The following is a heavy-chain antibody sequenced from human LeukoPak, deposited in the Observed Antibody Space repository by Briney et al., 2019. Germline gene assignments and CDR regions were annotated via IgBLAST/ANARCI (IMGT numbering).Heavy chain of an antibody. J-gene: IGHJ5*02. Sequence: ASVKVSCKASGYTFTGYYMHWLRQAPGQGLEWMGWINPNSGSTNYAQKFQGRVTMTRDTSISTVYMELTSLTSDDTAVYYCARWGGVQFDPWGQGTLVTVSS. D-gene: IGHD2-8*01. CDR3: ARWGGVQFDP. CDR2: INPNSGST. V-gene: IGHV1-2*02. CDR1: GYTFTGYY.